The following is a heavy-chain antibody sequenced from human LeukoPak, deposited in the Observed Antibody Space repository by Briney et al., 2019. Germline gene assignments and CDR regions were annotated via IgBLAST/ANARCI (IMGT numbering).Heavy chain of an antibody. CDR1: GFAFNTYW. CDR2: LNSDGSST. Sequence: GGSLRLSCVASGFAFNTYWMHWVRQAPGKGLVWVSRLNSDGSSTDYADSVKGRFTISRDNAKNTLYLQMNSLRAEDTAVYYCARDAFSRVAEFGWYFDLWGRGTLVTVSS. CDR3: ARDAFSRVAEFGWYFDL. V-gene: IGHV3-74*01. J-gene: IGHJ2*01. D-gene: IGHD6-19*01.